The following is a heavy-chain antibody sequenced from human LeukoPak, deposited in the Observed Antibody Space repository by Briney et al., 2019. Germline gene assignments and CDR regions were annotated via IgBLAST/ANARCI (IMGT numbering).Heavy chain of an antibody. CDR1: GFTFSSYA. CDR3: ARDIRGYSYGDFDY. V-gene: IGHV3-23*01. J-gene: IGHJ4*02. Sequence: GESLRLSCAASGFTFSSYAMSWVRQAPGKGLEWVSSISASGGTTYYADSVKGRFTMSRDNAENSLYLQMNSLRAEDTAVYYCARDIRGYSYGDFDYWGQGTLVTVSS. CDR2: ISASGGTT. D-gene: IGHD5-18*01.